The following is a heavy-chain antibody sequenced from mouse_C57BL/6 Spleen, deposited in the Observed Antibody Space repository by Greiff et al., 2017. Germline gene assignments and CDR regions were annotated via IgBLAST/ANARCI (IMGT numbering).Heavy chain of an antibody. Sequence: QVQLKQPGAELVKPGASVKLSCKASGYTFTSYWMHWVKQRPGQGLEWIGMIHPNSGSTNYNEKFKSKAPLTVDKSSSTAYMQLSSLTSEDSAVYYCANDSHYYGSSYGYFDVWGTGTTVTVSS. J-gene: IGHJ1*03. D-gene: IGHD1-1*01. CDR3: ANDSHYYGSSYGYFDV. CDR1: GYTFTSYW. CDR2: IHPNSGST. V-gene: IGHV1-64*01.